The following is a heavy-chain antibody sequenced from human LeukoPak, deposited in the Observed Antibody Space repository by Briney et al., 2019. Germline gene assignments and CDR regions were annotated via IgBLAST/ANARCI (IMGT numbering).Heavy chain of an antibody. CDR2: IYSGGST. J-gene: IGHJ6*02. D-gene: IGHD5-18*01. CDR3: ARDSRSMVRYYYGMDV. Sequence: PGGSLRLSCAASGFTVSSNYMSWVRQAPGKGLEWVSVIYSGGSTYYADSVKGRFTISRDNSKNTLYLQMNSLRAEDTAVYYCARDSRSMVRYYYGMDVWGQGTTVTVSS. CDR1: GFTVSSNY. V-gene: IGHV3-66*01.